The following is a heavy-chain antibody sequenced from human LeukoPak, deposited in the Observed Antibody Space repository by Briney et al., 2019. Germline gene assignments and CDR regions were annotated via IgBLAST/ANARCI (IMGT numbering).Heavy chain of an antibody. CDR2: IYTSGST. CDR3: ARAKPYGIAAADWFDP. D-gene: IGHD6-13*01. J-gene: IGHJ5*02. CDR1: GGSISSYY. V-gene: IGHV4-4*07. Sequence: SETLSLTCTVSGGSISSYYWSWIRQPAGKGLEWIGRIYTSGSTNYNPSLKSRVTMSVDTSRNQFSLKLSSVTAADTAVYYCARAKPYGIAAADWFDPWGQGTLFTVSS.